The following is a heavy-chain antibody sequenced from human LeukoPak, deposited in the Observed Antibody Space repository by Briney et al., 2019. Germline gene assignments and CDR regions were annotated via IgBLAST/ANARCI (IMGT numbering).Heavy chain of an antibody. CDR3: ARKAVTGYYFDY. J-gene: IGHJ4*02. CDR2: IYTDGST. Sequence: PSQTLSLTCTVSGGSISSGNYYWSWIRQPAGKGLEYIGRIYTDGSTHYNPSLKSRVTISVVTSRNQFSLSLSSVTAADTAVYYCARKAVTGYYFDYWGQGTLVTVSS. CDR1: GGSISSGNYY. V-gene: IGHV4-61*02. D-gene: IGHD6-19*01.